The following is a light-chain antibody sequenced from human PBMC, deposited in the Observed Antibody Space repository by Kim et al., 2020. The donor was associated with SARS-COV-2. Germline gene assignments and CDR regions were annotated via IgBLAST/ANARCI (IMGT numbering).Light chain of an antibody. CDR3: QQYKDWPRT. CDR2: GAS. Sequence: VSPGERATLFCRASESVKKDLAWYQHISGQAPRLLIFGASTRASDIPARFSGSGSGTDFTLTISNLQSEDFGVYYCQQYKDWPRTFGRGTKVDIK. J-gene: IGKJ1*01. V-gene: IGKV3D-15*01. CDR1: ESVKKD.